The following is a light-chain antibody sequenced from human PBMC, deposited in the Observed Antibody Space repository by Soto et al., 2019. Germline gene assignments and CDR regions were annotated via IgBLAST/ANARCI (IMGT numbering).Light chain of an antibody. CDR1: SSNIGSNS. J-gene: IGLJ2*01. V-gene: IGLV1-47*01. CDR2: GNN. Sequence: QSVLTQPPSASGTPGQRVTMSCSGSSSNIGSNSIYWYQQLPGTAPKLLIYGNNQRPSGVPDRFSGSKSGTSASLAISGLRSEDEADYHCASWDDSLSGLVFGGGTKVTVL. CDR3: ASWDDSLSGLV.